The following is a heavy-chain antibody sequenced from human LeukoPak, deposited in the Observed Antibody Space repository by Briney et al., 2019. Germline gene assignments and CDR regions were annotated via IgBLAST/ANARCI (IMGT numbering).Heavy chain of an antibody. CDR3: ARESSGYYDY. J-gene: IGHJ4*02. Sequence: GGSLRLSCAASGFTFSDYYMSWIRQAPGKGLEWLAYIRSGSSTIYYADSLKGRFTTSRDNAKNSLSLQMNSLRAEDTAVYYCARESSGYYDYWGQGTLVTVSS. CDR2: IRSGSSTI. D-gene: IGHD3-22*01. V-gene: IGHV3-11*01. CDR1: GFTFSDYY.